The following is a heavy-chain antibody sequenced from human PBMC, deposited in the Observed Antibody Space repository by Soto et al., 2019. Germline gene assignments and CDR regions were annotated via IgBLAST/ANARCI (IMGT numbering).Heavy chain of an antibody. CDR2: VTSSPSSM. CDR1: GFTFSGFS. Sequence: EGSLRLSCAASGFTFSGFSMNWVRQAPGKGLEWVSSVTSSPSSMFYADSVKGRFTISRDDAKDSLFLQMNSLRADDTAVYYCAREADFASSGYVLDYCGLGTLVTVAS. J-gene: IGHJ4*02. CDR3: AREADFASSGYVLDY. D-gene: IGHD3-22*01. V-gene: IGHV3-21*01.